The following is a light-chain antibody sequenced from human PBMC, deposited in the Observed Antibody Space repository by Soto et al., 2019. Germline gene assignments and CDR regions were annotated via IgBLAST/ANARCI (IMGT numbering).Light chain of an antibody. CDR1: NSDLGSDNL. CDR2: EST. CDR3: CSYAGGSMFV. V-gene: IGLV2-23*01. J-gene: IGLJ1*01. Sequence: QSVLTQPASVSGAPGQSITISCTGTNSDLGSDNLVSWFQQHPGKVPNVMIYESTKRPSGVSDRFSGSKSDNTAALAISGRQAEDEGEYYCCSYAGGSMFVFGTGTKLTVL.